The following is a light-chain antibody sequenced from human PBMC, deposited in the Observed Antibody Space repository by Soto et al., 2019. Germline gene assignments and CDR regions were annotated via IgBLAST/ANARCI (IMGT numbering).Light chain of an antibody. J-gene: IGLJ1*01. CDR2: EVT. CDR3: NSYTTSSTYV. CDR1: TTDVGGYIY. V-gene: IGLV2-14*01. Sequence: QSALTQPASVSGSPGQSITLSCTGTTTDVGGYIYVSWYQQHPGKAPKLLIYEVTNRPSGVSDRFSGSKSGNTAYLTISGLQAEDEADYFCNSYTTSSTYVFGTGTKVTVL.